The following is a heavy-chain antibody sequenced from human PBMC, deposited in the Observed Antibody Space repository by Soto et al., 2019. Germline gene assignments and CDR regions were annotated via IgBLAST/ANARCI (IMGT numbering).Heavy chain of an antibody. J-gene: IGHJ4*02. CDR2: INHSGST. CDR3: ARGTYGDYFDY. CDR1: GGSFSGYY. Sequence: QVQLQQWGAGLLKPSETLSLTCAVYGGSFSGYYWSWIRQPPGKGLEWTGEINHSGSTNYNPSLKSRVTISVDTSKNQFSLQLSSVTAADTAVYYGARGTYGDYFDYWGQGTLVTVSS. V-gene: IGHV4-34*01. D-gene: IGHD4-17*01.